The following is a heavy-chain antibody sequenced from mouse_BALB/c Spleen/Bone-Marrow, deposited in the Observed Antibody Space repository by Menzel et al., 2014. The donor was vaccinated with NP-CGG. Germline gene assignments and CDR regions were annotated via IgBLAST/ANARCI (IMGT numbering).Heavy chain of an antibody. CDR3: ARLGYYGYHDN. J-gene: IGHJ2*01. CDR2: INPGSSTI. CDR1: GFDFGRYW. V-gene: IGHV4-2*02. Sequence: EVQRVESGGGLVQPGGSLNLACVASGFDFGRYWMSWARQAPGKGLEWLGEINPGSSTINYSPSLKDKFIMSRDNAKNTLYLQMRKVRSDDTALYYCARLGYYGYHDNWGQGTTLTVSS. D-gene: IGHD1-2*01.